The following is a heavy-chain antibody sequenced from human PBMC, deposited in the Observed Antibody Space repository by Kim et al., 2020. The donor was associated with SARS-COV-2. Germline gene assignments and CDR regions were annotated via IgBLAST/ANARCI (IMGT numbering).Heavy chain of an antibody. D-gene: IGHD2-15*01. CDR2: ISYDGSNK. V-gene: IGHV3-30*18. CDR3: AKDLGYCSGGSKSYGVCYYYYGMDV. J-gene: IGHJ6*02. CDR1: GFTFSSYG. Sequence: GGSLRLSCAASGFTFSSYGMHWVRQAPGKGLEWVAVISYDGSNKYYADSVKGRFTISRDNSKNTLYLQMNSLSGEDTAVYYCAKDLGYCSGGSKSYGVCYYYYGMDVWGQGTTVTVSS.